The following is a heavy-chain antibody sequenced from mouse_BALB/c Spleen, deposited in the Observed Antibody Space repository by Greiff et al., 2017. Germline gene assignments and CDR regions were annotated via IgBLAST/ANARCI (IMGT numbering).Heavy chain of an antibody. CDR3: ARNDGYYPFAY. J-gene: IGHJ3*01. V-gene: IGHV1-69*02. CDR1: GYTFTSYW. CDR2: IDPSDSET. Sequence: QVQLQQPGAELVKPGAPVKLSCKASGYTFTSYWMNWVKQRPGRGLEWIGRIDPSDSETHYNQKFKDKATLTVDKSSSTAYIQLSSLTSEDSAVYYCARNDGYYPFAYWGQGTLVTVSA. D-gene: IGHD2-3*01.